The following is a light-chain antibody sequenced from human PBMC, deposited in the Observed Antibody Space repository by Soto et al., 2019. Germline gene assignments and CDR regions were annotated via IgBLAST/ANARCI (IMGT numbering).Light chain of an antibody. V-gene: IGKV3-20*01. Sequence: EIVLTQSPDTLSLSPGERATLSCRASQSVSSDFLVWYQQKPGQAPRLLIYGASRRATGTPDRFSGGGSGTDFFLTISRLEPEDFAVYYCQHYDNTPPSVTFGPGTKVDIK. CDR1: QSVSSDF. CDR2: GAS. CDR3: QHYDNTPPSVT. J-gene: IGKJ3*01.